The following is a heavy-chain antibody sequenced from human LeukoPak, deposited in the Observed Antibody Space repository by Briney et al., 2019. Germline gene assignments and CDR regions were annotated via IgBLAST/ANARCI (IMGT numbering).Heavy chain of an antibody. J-gene: IGHJ4*02. V-gene: IGHV3-66*01. CDR2: IYNGGST. D-gene: IGHD6-19*01. Sequence: GGSLRLSCAASGFSVSSNYMAWVRQAPGKGLEWVSVIYNGGSTKYGDSVKDRFTISRDNSKNTLHLQMNSLRAEDTALYYCARASRWLAFDDWGQGALVTVSS. CDR3: ARASRWLAFDD. CDR1: GFSVSSNY.